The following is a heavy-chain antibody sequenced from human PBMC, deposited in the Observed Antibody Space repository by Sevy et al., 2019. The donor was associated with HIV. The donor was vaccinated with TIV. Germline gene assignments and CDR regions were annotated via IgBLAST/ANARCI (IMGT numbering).Heavy chain of an antibody. CDR2: IKQDGSDK. D-gene: IGHD3-3*01. CDR3: ARGGAAIS. J-gene: IGHJ5*02. V-gene: IGHV3-7*04. Sequence: GESLKISCAASGFTFSVYSMTWVRQAPGKGLEWVANIKQDGSDKYYVDSVKGRFTISRDNGKNSLYLQMNSLRVEDTAVYYCARGGAAISWGLGTLVTVSS. CDR1: GFTFSVYS.